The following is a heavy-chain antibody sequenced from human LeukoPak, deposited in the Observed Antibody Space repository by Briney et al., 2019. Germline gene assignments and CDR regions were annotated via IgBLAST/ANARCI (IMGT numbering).Heavy chain of an antibody. CDR1: GYTSTNYG. CDR2: ISINRGNT. Sequence: ASVKVSCKASGYTSTNYGISWVRQAPGQGLEWMGWISINRGNTNYAQKFQGRVTMTTDTSTSTADMELRSLRSDDTAVYYCARGLQENLAWLKAFSAFDIWGQGTMVTASS. V-gene: IGHV1-18*01. J-gene: IGHJ3*02. CDR3: ARGLQENLAWLKAFSAFDI. D-gene: IGHD6-19*01.